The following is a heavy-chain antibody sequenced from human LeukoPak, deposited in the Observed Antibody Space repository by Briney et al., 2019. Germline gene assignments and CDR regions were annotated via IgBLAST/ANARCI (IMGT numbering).Heavy chain of an antibody. J-gene: IGHJ5*02. Sequence: GESLKISCKGSGYSFTTYWIGWVRQMPGKGLEWMGIIYPGDSDTIYSPSFQGQVTISADKSISTAYLQWSSLKASDTAMYYCARHFLPGTSEYWFDPWGQGILVTVSS. D-gene: IGHD1-1*01. V-gene: IGHV5-51*01. CDR3: ARHFLPGTSEYWFDP. CDR2: IYPGDSDT. CDR1: GYSFTTYW.